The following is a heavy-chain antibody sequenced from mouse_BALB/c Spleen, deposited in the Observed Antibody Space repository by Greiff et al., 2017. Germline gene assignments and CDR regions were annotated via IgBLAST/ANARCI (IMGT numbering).Heavy chain of an antibody. J-gene: IGHJ1*01. CDR2: ISSGSSTI. D-gene: IGHD2-2*01. CDR1: GFTFSSFG. CDR3: ARGGLYYGYDDWYFDV. Sequence: EVKLVESGGGLVQPGGSRKLSCAASGFTFSSFGMHWVRQAPEKGLEWVAYISSGSSTIYYADTVKGRFTISRDNPKNTLFLQMTSLRSEDTAMYYCARGGLYYGYDDWYFDVWGAGTTVTVSS. V-gene: IGHV5-17*02.